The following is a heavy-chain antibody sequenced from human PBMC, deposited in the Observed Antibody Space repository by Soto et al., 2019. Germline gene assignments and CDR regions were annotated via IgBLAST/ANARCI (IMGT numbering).Heavy chain of an antibody. CDR2: INPSGTT. CDR1: GASLTSYF. J-gene: IGHJ4*02. V-gene: IGHV4-4*09. Sequence: SETLSLTCSVSGASLTSYFWGWNRLPPGKGLEWIGHINPSGTTNYSPSLKTQVTLSLDTSKNKYSLDVTSVTAAATAIYYCARLGWSGYFGRLDYWGPGSLVTVSS. D-gene: IGHD3-3*01. CDR3: ARLGWSGYFGRLDY.